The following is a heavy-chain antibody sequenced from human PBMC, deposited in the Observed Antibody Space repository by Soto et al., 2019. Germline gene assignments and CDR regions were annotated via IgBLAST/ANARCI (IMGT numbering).Heavy chain of an antibody. CDR3: ASPFNPEYYYDSSGPRGDY. J-gene: IGHJ4*02. D-gene: IGHD3-22*01. Sequence: SETLSLTCTVSGGSISSSSYYWGWIRQPPGKGLEWIGSIYYSGSTYYNPSLKSRVTISVDTSKNQFSLKLSSVTAADTAVYYCASPFNPEYYYDSSGPRGDYWGQGTLVTVSS. CDR2: IYYSGST. CDR1: GGSISSSSYY. V-gene: IGHV4-39*01.